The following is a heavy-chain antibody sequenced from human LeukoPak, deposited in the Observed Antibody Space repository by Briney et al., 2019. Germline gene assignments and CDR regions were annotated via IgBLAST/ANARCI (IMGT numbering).Heavy chain of an antibody. CDR3: ARGEWDTYFDY. Sequence: GGSLRLSCAASGFTFSSYAMHWVRQAPGKGLEYVSVISSNGGSTYYANSVKGRFTISRDNSKNTLYLQMGSLRAEDMAVYYCARGEWDTYFDYWGQGTLVTVSS. CDR2: ISSNGGST. V-gene: IGHV3-64*01. J-gene: IGHJ4*02. CDR1: GFTFSSYA. D-gene: IGHD1-26*01.